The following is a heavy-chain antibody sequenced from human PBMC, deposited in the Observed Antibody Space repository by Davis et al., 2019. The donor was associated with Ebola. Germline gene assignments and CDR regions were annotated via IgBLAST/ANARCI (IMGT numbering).Heavy chain of an antibody. CDR2: ISPAGET. Sequence: PGGSLRLSCAASGFVLSDFDMHWVRQVTGKRLEWVSSISPAGETHSSESVKGRFTISRDNSKNTMYLQMNSLRAEDTAVYYCARGGHCSSTSCYIWHYYYYGMDVWGQGTTVTVSS. J-gene: IGHJ6*02. CDR1: GFVLSDFD. D-gene: IGHD2-2*02. V-gene: IGHV3-13*01. CDR3: ARGGHCSSTSCYIWHYYYYGMDV.